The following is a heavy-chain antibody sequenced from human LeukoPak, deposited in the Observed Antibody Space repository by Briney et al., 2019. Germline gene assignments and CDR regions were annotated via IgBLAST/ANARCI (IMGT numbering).Heavy chain of an antibody. Sequence: KTSETLSLTCAVSGGSISSGGYSWSWIRQPPGKGLEWIGYIYHSGSTYYNPSLKSRVTISVDRSKNQFSLKLSSVTAADTAVYYCARGSLDMIVSAFDIWGQGTMVTVSS. CDR1: GGSISSGGYS. J-gene: IGHJ3*02. CDR3: ARGSLDMIVSAFDI. CDR2: IYHSGST. D-gene: IGHD3-22*01. V-gene: IGHV4-30-2*01.